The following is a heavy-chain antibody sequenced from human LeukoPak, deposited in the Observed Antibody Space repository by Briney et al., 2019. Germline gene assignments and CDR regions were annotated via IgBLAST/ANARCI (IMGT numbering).Heavy chain of an antibody. Sequence: GGSLRLSCAASGFTFCSDWLSWVRQAPGKGLEWVANIKQDGSEKYYVDSVKGRFTISRDNAKNSLYLQMNSLRAEDTAVYYCARGTIAAAGYYYFDYWGQGTQVTVSS. V-gene: IGHV3-7*04. CDR3: ARGTIAAAGYYYFDY. CDR2: IKQDGSEK. CDR1: GFTFCSDW. D-gene: IGHD6-13*01. J-gene: IGHJ4*02.